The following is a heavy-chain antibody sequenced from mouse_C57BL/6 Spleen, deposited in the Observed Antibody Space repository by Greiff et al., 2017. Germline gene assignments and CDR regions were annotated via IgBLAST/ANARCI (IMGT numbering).Heavy chain of an antibody. V-gene: IGHV5-6*01. CDR3: ARQDYNNAMDY. D-gene: IGHD2-12*01. J-gene: IGHJ4*01. Sequence: EVKLVESGGDLVKPGGSLKLSCAASGFTFSSYGMSWVRQTPDKRLEWVATISSGGGYTYYPDSVKGRFTISRDNAKNTLYLQMSSLKSEDTAMYYCARQDYNNAMDYWGQGTSVTVSS. CDR1: GFTFSSYG. CDR2: ISSGGGYT.